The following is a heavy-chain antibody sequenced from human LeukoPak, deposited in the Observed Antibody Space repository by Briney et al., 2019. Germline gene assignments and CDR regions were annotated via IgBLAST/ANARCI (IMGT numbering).Heavy chain of an antibody. CDR2: ISSSSSYI. D-gene: IGHD3-16*02. Sequence: GGSLRLSCAASGFTFSSYSMNGVRQAPGKGLEWVSSISSSSSYIYYADSVKGRFTISRDNAKNSLYLQMNSLRAEDTAVYYCARDDLELRLGELSLYAGYYFDYWGQGTLVTVSS. CDR1: GFTFSSYS. CDR3: ARDDLELRLGELSLYAGYYFDY. J-gene: IGHJ4*02. V-gene: IGHV3-21*01.